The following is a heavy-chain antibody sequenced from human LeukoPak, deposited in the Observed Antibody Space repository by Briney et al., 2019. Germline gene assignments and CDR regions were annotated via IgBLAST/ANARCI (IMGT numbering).Heavy chain of an antibody. CDR2: INHSGST. Sequence: SETLSLTCAVYGGSFSGYYWSWIRQPPGKGLEWIGEINHSGSTNYNPSLKSRVTISVDTSKNQFSLKLSSVTAADTAVYYCARGPRRPTFDYWGQGTLVTVSS. CDR1: GGSFSGYY. J-gene: IGHJ4*02. CDR3: ARGPRRPTFDY. V-gene: IGHV4-34*01.